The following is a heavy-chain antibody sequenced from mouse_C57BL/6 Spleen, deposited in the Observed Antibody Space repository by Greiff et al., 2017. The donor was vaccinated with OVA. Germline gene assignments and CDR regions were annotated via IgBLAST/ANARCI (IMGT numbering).Heavy chain of an antibody. J-gene: IGHJ1*03. D-gene: IGHD3-3*01. CDR3: ARSGTAWYFDV. CDR1: GYAFSSSW. Sequence: QVQLQQSGPELVKPGASVKISCKASGYAFSSSWMNWVQQRPGKGLEWIGRIYPGDGDTNYNGKFKGKATLTADKSSSTAYMQLSSLTSEDSAVYYCARSGTAWYFDVWGTGTTVTVSS. V-gene: IGHV1-82*01. CDR2: IYPGDGDT.